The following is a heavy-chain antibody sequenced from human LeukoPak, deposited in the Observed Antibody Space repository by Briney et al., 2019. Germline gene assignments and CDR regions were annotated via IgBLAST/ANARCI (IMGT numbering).Heavy chain of an antibody. CDR1: GFTFSDYY. CDR3: AKDRCSNGIGCYYYYMDV. D-gene: IGHD2-8*01. CDR2: ISSSGSTI. Sequence: GGSLRLSCAASGFTFSDYYMSWIRQAPGKGLEWVSYISSSGSTIYYADSVKGRFTISRDNAKNSLYLQMNSLRAEDTAVYYCAKDRCSNGIGCYYYYMDVWGKGTTVTISS. J-gene: IGHJ6*03. V-gene: IGHV3-11*04.